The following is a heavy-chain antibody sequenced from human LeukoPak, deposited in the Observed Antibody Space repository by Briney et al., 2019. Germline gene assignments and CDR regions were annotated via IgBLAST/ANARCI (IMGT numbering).Heavy chain of an antibody. D-gene: IGHD3-10*01. V-gene: IGHV5-51*01. CDR2: IYSCDSDT. CDR1: GYSFTSYW. Sequence: PGESLKISCKGSGYSFTSYWIGWVRQVPGKGLEWMGIIYSCDSDTRYSPPFKGPVKISADTSTSTAYLQWSSLKASDTAMYYCARRGDYFDYWGQGTLVTVSS. J-gene: IGHJ4*02. CDR3: ARRGDYFDY.